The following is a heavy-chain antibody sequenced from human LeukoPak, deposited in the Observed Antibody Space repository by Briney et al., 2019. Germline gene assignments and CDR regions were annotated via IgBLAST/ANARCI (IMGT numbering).Heavy chain of an antibody. CDR1: GGSISSSSYY. V-gene: IGHV4-39*01. CDR3: ARVGVTHALDY. J-gene: IGHJ4*02. Sequence: PSETLSLTCTVSGGSISSSSYYWGWIRRPPGKGLEWIGSIYYSGSTYYNPSLKSRVTISVDTSKNQFSLKLSSVTAADTAVYYCARVGVTHALDYWGQGTLVTVSS. D-gene: IGHD2-21*02. CDR2: IYYSGST.